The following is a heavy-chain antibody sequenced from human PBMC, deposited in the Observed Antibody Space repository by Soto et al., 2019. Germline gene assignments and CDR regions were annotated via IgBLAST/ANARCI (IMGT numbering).Heavy chain of an antibody. D-gene: IGHD1-1*01. V-gene: IGHV5-10-1*01. CDR3: AKTGTTGFLDY. CDR1: GYSFTSYW. J-gene: IGHJ4*02. CDR2: IDPSDSYT. Sequence: XESLKISCTGSGYSFTSYWISWVRQMPGKGLEWMGRIDPSDSYTNYSPSFQGHVTISADKSISTAYLQWSSLKASDTAMYYCAKTGTTGFLDYWGQGTLVTVSS.